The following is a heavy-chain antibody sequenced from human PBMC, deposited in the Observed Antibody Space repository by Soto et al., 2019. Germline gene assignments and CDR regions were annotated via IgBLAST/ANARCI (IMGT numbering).Heavy chain of an antibody. Sequence: PGGSLRLSCTSSTISINVHGIQWVRQAPAKGLEWVAFISNDGRVQYYADSVKGRFTISRDYSKNTLYLQMNSLRAEDTAVYKCVKDRRCGSGIPAGHHGMDVWGQGTTVTVSS. CDR2: ISNDGRVQ. V-gene: IGHV3-30*18. CDR1: TISINVHG. J-gene: IGHJ6*02. CDR3: VKDRRCGSGIPAGHHGMDV. D-gene: IGHD3-10*01.